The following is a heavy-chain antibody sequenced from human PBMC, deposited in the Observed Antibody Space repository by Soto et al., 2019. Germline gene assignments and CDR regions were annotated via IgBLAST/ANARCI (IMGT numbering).Heavy chain of an antibody. CDR3: ARDQHGDALDY. J-gene: IGHJ4*02. D-gene: IGHD4-17*01. V-gene: IGHV3-48*01. CDR1: GFTFSSYS. Sequence: GGSLRLSCAASGFTFSSYSMNWVRQAPGKGLEWVSYISSSSSTIYYADYVKGRFTISRDNAKNSLYLQMNSLRADDTAVYYCARDQHGDALDYWGQGTLVTVS. CDR2: ISSSSSTI.